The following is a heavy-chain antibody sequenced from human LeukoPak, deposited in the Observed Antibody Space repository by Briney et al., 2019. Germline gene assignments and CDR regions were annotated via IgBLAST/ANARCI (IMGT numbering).Heavy chain of an antibody. J-gene: IGHJ3*02. CDR1: GGSISSGGYY. V-gene: IGHV4-31*03. D-gene: IGHD3-22*01. CDR2: IYYSGST. CDR3: ARDPVSPDAFDI. Sequence: SESLSLTCTVSGGSISSGGYYWSWIRQHPGKGLEWIGYIYYSGSTCYNPSLKSRVTISVDTSKNQFSLKLSSVTAADTAVYYCARDPVSPDAFDIWGQGTMVTVSS.